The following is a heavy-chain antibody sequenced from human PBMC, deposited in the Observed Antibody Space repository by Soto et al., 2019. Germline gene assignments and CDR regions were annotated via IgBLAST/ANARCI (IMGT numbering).Heavy chain of an antibody. Sequence: SETLSLTCAVYGGSFSCYYWSWIRQPPGKGLEWIGEINHSGSTNYNPSLKSRVTISVDTSKNQFSLKLSSVTAADTAVYYCARVTTNYFDYWGQGTLVTVSS. CDR2: INHSGST. V-gene: IGHV4-34*01. J-gene: IGHJ4*02. CDR3: ARVTTNYFDY. D-gene: IGHD4-4*01. CDR1: GGSFSCYY.